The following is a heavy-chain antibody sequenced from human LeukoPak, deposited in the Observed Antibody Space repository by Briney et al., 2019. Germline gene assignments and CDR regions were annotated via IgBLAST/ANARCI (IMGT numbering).Heavy chain of an antibody. J-gene: IGHJ3*02. CDR2: ISGNGRDT. D-gene: IGHD3-10*01. Sequence: PGGSLRLSCAVSGFTSSGYTIHWFRQAPGKGLEYVSAISGNGRDTYYADSVKGRFTVSRDNSKNTLYLQMNSLRADDTAVYYCARDRGGLDAFDIWGQGTMVTVSS. V-gene: IGHV3-64*02. CDR1: GFTSSGYT. CDR3: ARDRGGLDAFDI.